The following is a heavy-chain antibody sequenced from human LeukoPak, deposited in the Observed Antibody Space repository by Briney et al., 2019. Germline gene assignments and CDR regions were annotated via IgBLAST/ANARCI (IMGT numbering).Heavy chain of an antibody. CDR1: GGSISSSRYS. Sequence: PSETLSLTCTVSGGSISSSRYSWGWLRQPPGKGLEWLGSIFYSGSTYYHPSLKSRVTIFVDTSKNQFSLKLSSVTAADTAVYYCARLRPEGAAGSPDYWGQGTLVTVSS. D-gene: IGHD6-13*01. V-gene: IGHV4-39*01. CDR3: ARLRPEGAAGSPDY. J-gene: IGHJ4*02. CDR2: IFYSGST.